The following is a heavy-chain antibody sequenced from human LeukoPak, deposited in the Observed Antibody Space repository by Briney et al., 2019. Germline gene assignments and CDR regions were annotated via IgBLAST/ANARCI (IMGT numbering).Heavy chain of an antibody. J-gene: IGHJ6*03. CDR2: IIPIFGTA. Sequence: ASMKVSCKASGGTFSSYAISWVRQAPGQGLEWMGGIIPIFGTANYAQKFQGRVTITADESTSTAYMELSSLRSEDTAVYYCARASDGYSSGWESYYYMDVWGKGTTVTVSS. CDR1: GGTFSSYA. V-gene: IGHV1-69*13. CDR3: ARASDGYSSGWESYYYMDV. D-gene: IGHD6-19*01.